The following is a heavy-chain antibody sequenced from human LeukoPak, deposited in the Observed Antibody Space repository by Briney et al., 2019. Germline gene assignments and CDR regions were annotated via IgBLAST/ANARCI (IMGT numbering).Heavy chain of an antibody. V-gene: IGHV3-9*01. CDR2: ISYNSDTI. CDR1: GFTFDDYA. CDR3: AKDYCGGDCYSGWYFYL. Sequence: GGSLRLSCAVSGFTFDDYAMHWVRHAPGRGLEWVSGISYNSDTIVYADSVKGRFTISRDNGKNSLYLQMNSLRAEDTALYYCAKDYCGGDCYSGWYFYLWGRGTLVTVSS. D-gene: IGHD2-21*02. J-gene: IGHJ2*01.